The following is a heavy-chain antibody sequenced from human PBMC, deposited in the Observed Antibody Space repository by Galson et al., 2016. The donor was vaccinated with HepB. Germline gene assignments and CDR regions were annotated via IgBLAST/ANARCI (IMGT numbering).Heavy chain of an antibody. CDR1: RFTFSSYA. CDR2: ISYDANNE. J-gene: IGHJ6*02. V-gene: IGHV3-30-3*01. CDR3: ARGGYDSSGWDTLENYYYSMDV. Sequence: SLRLSCAASRFTFSSYAMHWVRQAPGKGLEWVAVISYDANNEYKADSVKGRFTISRDNLRNTVYLQMSSLRVEDTAVYYCARGGYDSSGWDTLENYYYSMDVWGQGTTVTVSS. D-gene: IGHD6-19*01.